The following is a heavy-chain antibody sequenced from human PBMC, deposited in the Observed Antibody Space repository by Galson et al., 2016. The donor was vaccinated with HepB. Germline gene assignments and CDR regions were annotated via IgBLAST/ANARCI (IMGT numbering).Heavy chain of an antibody. Sequence: CAISGDSVSGDSAAWTWIRQSPSRGLEWLGRAYYRSRWYHDYAVSVRSRINIAPDTSKNQFSLHLNSVTPEDTAVYYCARGTKYDAGSPSANHHFAYWGQGTPLTVSS. CDR3: ARGTKYDAGSPSANHHFAY. CDR1: GDSVSGDSAA. CDR2: AYYRSRWYH. J-gene: IGHJ4*02. D-gene: IGHD1-7*01. V-gene: IGHV6-1*01.